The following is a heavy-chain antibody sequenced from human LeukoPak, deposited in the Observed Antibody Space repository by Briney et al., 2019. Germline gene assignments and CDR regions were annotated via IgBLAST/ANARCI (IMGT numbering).Heavy chain of an antibody. V-gene: IGHV3-7*01. J-gene: IGHJ4*02. CDR1: GFTFSSYW. CDR3: ARESGSVTSEVGFDY. CDR2: IRQDGSQK. Sequence: GGSLRLSCAASGFTFSSYWMSWVRQAPGKGLEWVATIRQDGSQKYYVDSVKGRFTISRDNAKNSLYLQMNSLRAEDTAVYYCARESGSVTSEVGFDYWGQGTLVTVSS. D-gene: IGHD4-17*01.